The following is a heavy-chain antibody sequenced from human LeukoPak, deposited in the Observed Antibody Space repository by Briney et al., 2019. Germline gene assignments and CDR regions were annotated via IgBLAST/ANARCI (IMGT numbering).Heavy chain of an antibody. D-gene: IGHD3-10*01. CDR1: GFTFSNAW. V-gene: IGHV3-15*01. Sequence: GGSLRLSCAASGFTFSNAWMSWVRQAPGKGLEWVGRIKSKTDGGTTDYAAPVKGRFTISRDDSKNTLYLQMNSLKTEDTAVYYCTTERLDNTMVRGVITGRMAHFIWGQGTLVTVSS. CDR2: IKSKTDGGTT. CDR3: TTERLDNTMVRGVITGRMAHFI. J-gene: IGHJ4*02.